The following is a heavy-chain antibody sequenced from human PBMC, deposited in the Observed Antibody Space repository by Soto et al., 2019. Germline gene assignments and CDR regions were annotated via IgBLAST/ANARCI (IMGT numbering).Heavy chain of an antibody. CDR1: GDSISTYY. J-gene: IGHJ4*02. V-gene: IGHV4-59*01. Sequence: QVQLQESGPGLVKPSETLSLTCAVSGDSISTYYCMSIRQPPGKGLESIGYLYYGRSANYNPSLKSRVTLPVDTSTNQCSLTLSSMTAADTAVYYCALRSMAVVPEYWGQGTLVTVSS. CDR2: LYYGRSA. CDR3: ALRSMAVVPEY. D-gene: IGHD3-22*01.